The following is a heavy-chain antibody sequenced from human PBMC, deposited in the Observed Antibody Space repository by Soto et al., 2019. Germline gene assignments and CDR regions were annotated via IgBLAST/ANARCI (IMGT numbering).Heavy chain of an antibody. Sequence: QVLLQQWGAGRLKPSETLSLNCAVYGGSFIDYSWGWIRQSPGTGLEWIGEINHSGSANYNPSLKSRVTISVDTSKNQFSLKLYSVTAADAAVYYCARVSDYWSQGTLVTVSS. J-gene: IGHJ4*02. CDR3: ARVSDY. CDR2: INHSGSA. CDR1: GGSFIDYS. V-gene: IGHV4-34*01.